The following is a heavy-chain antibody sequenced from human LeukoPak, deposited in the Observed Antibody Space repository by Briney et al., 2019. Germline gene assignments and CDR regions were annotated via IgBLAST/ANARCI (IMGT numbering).Heavy chain of an antibody. J-gene: IGHJ4*02. CDR3: AKPGEAYCGGDCYSYYFDY. CDR2: ISYDVSNK. CDR1: GFTFSTYA. Sequence: GGSLRLSCVTSGFTFSTYAMHWVRQAPGKGLEWVALISYDVSNKYYADSVKGRFTISRDNSKNTLYLQMNSLRAEDTAVYYCAKPGEAYCGGDCYSYYFDYWGQGTLVTVSS. D-gene: IGHD2-21*02. V-gene: IGHV3-30*18.